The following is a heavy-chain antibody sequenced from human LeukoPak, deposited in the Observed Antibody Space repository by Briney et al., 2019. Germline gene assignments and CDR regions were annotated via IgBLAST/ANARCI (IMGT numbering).Heavy chain of an antibody. CDR2: IRYDGSNK. CDR3: AKDNSRYGSGSYRFDY. Sequence: GGSLRLSCAASGFTFSSYGMHWVRQAPGKGLEWVAFIRYDGSNKYYADAVKGRLTISRDNSKNTLYLQMNSLRAEDTAVYYCAKDNSRYGSGSYRFDYWGQGTLVTVSS. J-gene: IGHJ4*02. CDR1: GFTFSSYG. D-gene: IGHD3-10*01. V-gene: IGHV3-30*02.